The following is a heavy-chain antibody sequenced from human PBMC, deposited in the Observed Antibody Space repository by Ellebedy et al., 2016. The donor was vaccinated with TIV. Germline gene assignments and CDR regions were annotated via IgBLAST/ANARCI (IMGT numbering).Heavy chain of an antibody. CDR3: AYSTGTAYYYGMDV. Sequence: AASVKVSCKASGYTFTSYAMHWVRQAPGQRLEWMGWINAGKGNTKYSQKFQGRVTITRDTSASTAHMELSSLRSEDTAVYYCAYSTGTAYYYGMDVWGQGTTVTVSS. J-gene: IGHJ6*02. D-gene: IGHD1-1*01. V-gene: IGHV1-3*01. CDR1: GYTFTSYA. CDR2: INAGKGNT.